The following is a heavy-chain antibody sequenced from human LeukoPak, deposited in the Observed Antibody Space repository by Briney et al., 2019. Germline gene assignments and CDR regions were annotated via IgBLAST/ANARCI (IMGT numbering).Heavy chain of an antibody. D-gene: IGHD7-27*01. CDR3: ARGLGQNWGRRNYYYYMDV. V-gene: IGHV4-39*07. Sequence: PSETLSLTCTVSGGSISSSSYYWGWIRQPPGKGLEWIGEINHSGSTNYNPSLKSRVTISVDTSKNQFSLKLSSVTAADTAVYYCARGLGQNWGRRNYYYYMDVWGKGTTVTVSS. CDR1: GGSISSSSYY. CDR2: INHSGST. J-gene: IGHJ6*03.